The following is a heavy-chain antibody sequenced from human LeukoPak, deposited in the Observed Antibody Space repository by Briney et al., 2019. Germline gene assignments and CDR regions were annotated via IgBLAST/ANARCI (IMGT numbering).Heavy chain of an antibody. CDR3: ARDLVATSILGFDY. CDR2: INPNSGGT. V-gene: IGHV1-2*02. J-gene: IGHJ4*02. CDR1: GYTFTGYY. Sequence: VASVKVSCKASGYTFTGYYMHWVRQAPGQGLEWMGWINPNSGGTNYAQKFQGRVTMTRDTSISTAYMKLSRLRSDDTAVYYCARDLVATSILGFDYWGQGTLVTVSS. D-gene: IGHD5-12*01.